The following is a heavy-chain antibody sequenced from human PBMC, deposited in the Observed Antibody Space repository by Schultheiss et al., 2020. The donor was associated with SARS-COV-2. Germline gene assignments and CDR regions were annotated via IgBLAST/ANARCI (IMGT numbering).Heavy chain of an antibody. D-gene: IGHD2-2*01. Sequence: GGSLRLSCAASGFTVSSNYMSWVRQAPGKGLEWVSAISGSGGSTYYADSVKGRFTISRDNSKNTLYLQMSSLRAEDTAVYYCARELQYQLPLYYMDVWGKGTTVTVSS. CDR3: ARELQYQLPLYYMDV. J-gene: IGHJ6*03. CDR2: ISGSGGST. V-gene: IGHV3-53*05. CDR1: GFTVSSNY.